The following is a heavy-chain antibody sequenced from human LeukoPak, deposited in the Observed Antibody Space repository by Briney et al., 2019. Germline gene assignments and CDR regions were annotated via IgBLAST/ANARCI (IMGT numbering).Heavy chain of an antibody. Sequence: GGSLRLSCAASGFTFSSYSMNWVRQAPGKGLEWVSSISSSSSYIYYADSVKGRFTISRDNAKNSLYLQMNSLRAEDTAVYYCARSPRIAVGGKGDWGQGTLVTVSS. D-gene: IGHD6-19*01. CDR1: GFTFSSYS. V-gene: IGHV3-21*01. J-gene: IGHJ4*02. CDR2: ISSSSSYI. CDR3: ARSPRIAVGGKGD.